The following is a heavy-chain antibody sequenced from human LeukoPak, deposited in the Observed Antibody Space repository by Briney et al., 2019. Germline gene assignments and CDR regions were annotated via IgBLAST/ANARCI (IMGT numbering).Heavy chain of an antibody. CDR3: ATYINWVAGDV. CDR1: GFTFSESW. D-gene: IGHD1-1*01. J-gene: IGHJ6*02. CDR2: INHEGGGI. V-gene: IGHV3-7*01. Sequence: GGSLRLSCAASGFTFSESWMSWVRQVPGQGLEWVAHINHEGGGIQYVDSVKGRFTISRDSAKGSVYLQMNSLRAEDTAIYHCATYINWVAGDVWGQGTTVIVSS.